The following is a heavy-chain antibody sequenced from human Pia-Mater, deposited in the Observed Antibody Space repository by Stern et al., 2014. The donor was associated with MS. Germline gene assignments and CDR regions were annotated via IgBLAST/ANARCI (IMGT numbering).Heavy chain of an antibody. D-gene: IGHD2-2*02. V-gene: IGHV3-21*01. CDR1: GFTFSSYS. CDR3: ARHLYCSSTSCYTDDYYYYYGMDV. Sequence: EVQLLESGGGLVKPGGSLRLSCAASGFTFSSYSMNWVRQAPGKGLERVSSISSSSSYIYYADSVKGRFTISRDNAKNSLYLQMNSLRAEDTAVYYCARHLYCSSTSCYTDDYYYYYGMDVWGQGTTVTVSS. J-gene: IGHJ6*02. CDR2: ISSSSSYI.